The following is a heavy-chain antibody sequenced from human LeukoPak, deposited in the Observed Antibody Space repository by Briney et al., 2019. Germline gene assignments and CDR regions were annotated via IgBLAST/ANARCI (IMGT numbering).Heavy chain of an antibody. CDR2: ITGSGGST. CDR3: AKSGVVVVAPYDF. V-gene: IGHV3-23*01. CDR1: GFTFSNYA. Sequence: PGRSLRLSCAASGFTFSNYAMSWVRQAPGKGLEWVSAITGSGGSTYYADSVKGRFTISRDNSKNTVYLQMNSLRAEDTAVYYCAKSGVVVVAPYDFWGQGTLVTVS. J-gene: IGHJ4*02. D-gene: IGHD2-15*01.